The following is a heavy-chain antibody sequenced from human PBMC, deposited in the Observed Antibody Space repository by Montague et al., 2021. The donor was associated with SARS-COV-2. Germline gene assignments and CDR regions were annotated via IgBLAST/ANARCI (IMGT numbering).Heavy chain of an antibody. CDR3: ARDPNWGAH. J-gene: IGHJ4*02. D-gene: IGHD7-27*01. V-gene: IGHV3-7*05. CDR1: GFSFSTFW. CDR2: IKPDGSDK. Sequence: SLRLSCAAPGFSFSTFWMTWVRQAPGKGLEWVASIKPDGSDKYYXESVKGRFTISRDNARNSLYLQLNNLRAEDTAVYYCARDPNWGAHWGQGNLVTVSS.